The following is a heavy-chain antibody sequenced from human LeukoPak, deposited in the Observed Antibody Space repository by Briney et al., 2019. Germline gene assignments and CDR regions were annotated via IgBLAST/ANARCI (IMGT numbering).Heavy chain of an antibody. D-gene: IGHD1-26*01. V-gene: IGHV3-23*01. CDR2: ISGSGGST. Sequence: GGSLRLSCAASGFTFSSYAMSWVRQAPGKGLEWVSAISGSGGSTYYADSAKGRFTISRDNSKNTLYLRMNSLRAEDTAVYYCAKRGATPSGGYYFDYWGQGTLVTVSS. CDR1: GFTFSSYA. J-gene: IGHJ4*02. CDR3: AKRGATPSGGYYFDY.